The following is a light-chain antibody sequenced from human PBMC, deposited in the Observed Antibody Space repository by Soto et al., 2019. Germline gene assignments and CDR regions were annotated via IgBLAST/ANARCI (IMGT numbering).Light chain of an antibody. J-gene: IGKJ2*01. V-gene: IGKV3-15*01. Sequence: EIVMTQSPATLSVSPGERATLSCRASQRVTISLAWYQQKPGQAPTLLIYGASSRATGTPVRFSGSGSGTEFTLTISSLQSEDFAVYYCQQYNDWPRTFGQGTKLEIK. CDR3: QQYNDWPRT. CDR2: GAS. CDR1: QRVTIS.